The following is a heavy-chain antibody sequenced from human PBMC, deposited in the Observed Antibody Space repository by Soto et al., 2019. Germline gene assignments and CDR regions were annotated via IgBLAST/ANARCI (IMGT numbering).Heavy chain of an antibody. CDR3: ARTLVVTAPYYYYYGMDV. J-gene: IGHJ6*02. Sequence: SGPTLVNPTQTLTLTCTFSGFSLSTSGMCVSWIRQPPGKALEWLALIDWDDDKYYSTSLKTRLTISKDTSKNQVVLTMTNMGPVDTATYYCARTLVVTAPYYYYYGMDVWGQGTTVTVSS. CDR1: GFSLSTSGMC. V-gene: IGHV2-70*01. D-gene: IGHD2-21*02. CDR2: IDWDDDK.